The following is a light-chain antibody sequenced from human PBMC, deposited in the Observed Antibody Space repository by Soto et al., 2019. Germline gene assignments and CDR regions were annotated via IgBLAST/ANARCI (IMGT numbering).Light chain of an antibody. J-gene: IGKJ1*01. V-gene: IGKV3-20*01. Sequence: EIVLTQSPGTLSLSPGERATLSCRASQSVSSGYLAWYQQKPGQAPRLLIYGASTRATGVPDRFSGTGSGTDFPLIISRLEPEDFAVYYCQQFVSSPWTFGQGTKVEFK. CDR1: QSVSSGY. CDR2: GAS. CDR3: QQFVSSPWT.